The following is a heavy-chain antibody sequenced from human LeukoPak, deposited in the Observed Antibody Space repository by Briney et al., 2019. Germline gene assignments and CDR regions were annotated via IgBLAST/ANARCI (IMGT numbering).Heavy chain of an antibody. CDR1: GFTVSTNY. Sequence: PGGSLRLSCVASGFTVSTNYMNWVRQAPGKGLEWVSVLYSGGFTYYADSVKGRFSISRDSSKNTLYLQMDSLRAEDTAVYFCARIIVVVPSAIPDYGDYYFHYWGQGTLVTVSS. CDR2: LYSGGFT. D-gene: IGHD2-2*02. CDR3: ARIIVVVPSAIPDYGDYYFHY. J-gene: IGHJ4*02. V-gene: IGHV3-66*02.